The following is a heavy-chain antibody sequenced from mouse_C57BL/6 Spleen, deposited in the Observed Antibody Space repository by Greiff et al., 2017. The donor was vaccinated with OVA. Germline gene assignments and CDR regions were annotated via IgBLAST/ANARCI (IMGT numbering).Heavy chain of an antibody. V-gene: IGHV1-55*01. CDR3: ARSYYGSSCYAMDY. CDR1: GYTLTSYW. D-gene: IGHD1-1*01. CDR2: IYPGSGST. J-gene: IGHJ4*01. Sequence: QVQLQQPGAELVKPGASVKMSCKASGYTLTSYWITWVKQRPGQGLEWIGDIYPGSGSTNYNEKFKSKATLTVDTSSSTAYMQLSSLTSEDSAVYYCARSYYGSSCYAMDYWGQGTSVTVAS.